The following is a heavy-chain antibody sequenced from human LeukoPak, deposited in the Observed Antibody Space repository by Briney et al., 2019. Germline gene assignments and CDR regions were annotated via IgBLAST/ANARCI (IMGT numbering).Heavy chain of an antibody. D-gene: IGHD3-16*01. Sequence: PGGSLRLSCAASGFTFSSYSMNWVHQAPGKGLEWVSYISSSSSTIYYADSVKGRFTISRDNAKNSLYLQMSSLRAEDTAVYYCATRVYVPYAFDIWGQGTMVTVSS. J-gene: IGHJ3*02. V-gene: IGHV3-48*01. CDR2: ISSSSSTI. CDR3: ATRVYVPYAFDI. CDR1: GFTFSSYS.